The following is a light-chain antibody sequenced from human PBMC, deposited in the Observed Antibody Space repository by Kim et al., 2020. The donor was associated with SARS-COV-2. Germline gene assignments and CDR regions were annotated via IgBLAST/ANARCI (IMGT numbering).Light chain of an antibody. CDR2: GAF. J-gene: IGKJ1*01. CDR3: QQYENWPRT. CDR1: QRVSTN. V-gene: IGKV3D-15*01. Sequence: EIVLTQSPATLSVSPGESVTLSCRASQRVSTNLAWYQQKPGQGPRLLMFGAFTRATGIPARFSGSGSGTEFTVTISSLQSEDFAVYYCQQYENWPRTFGQGTKVDIK.